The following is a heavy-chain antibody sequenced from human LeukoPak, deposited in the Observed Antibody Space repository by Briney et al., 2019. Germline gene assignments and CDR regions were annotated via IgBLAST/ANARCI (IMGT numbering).Heavy chain of an antibody. CDR1: GYTLSGHY. J-gene: IGHJ4*02. V-gene: IGHV1-2*02. D-gene: IGHD3-22*01. CDR3: ASCYYDSSGYYYFDY. CDR2: IKPSSGAT. Sequence: ASVKVSCKASGYTLSGHYMHWVRQAPGQELEWMGWIKPSSGATNYAQKFRGRVTMTRDTSNRTSYMELSRLRSDDTALYYCASCYYDSSGYYYFDYWGQGTLVTVSS.